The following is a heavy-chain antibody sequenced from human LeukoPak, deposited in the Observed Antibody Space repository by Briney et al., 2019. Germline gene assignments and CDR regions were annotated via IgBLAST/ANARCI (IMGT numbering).Heavy chain of an antibody. CDR3: AKVYYDILTDMDV. V-gene: IGHV3-53*05. Sequence: GGSLRLSCAASGFTVSSNYMTWVRQAPGKGLEWVSVIYSGGSTYYADSVKGRFTISRDNSKNTLYLQMNSLRAEDTAVYYCAKVYYDILTDMDVWGKGITVTVSS. CDR2: IYSGGST. CDR1: GFTVSSNY. D-gene: IGHD3-9*01. J-gene: IGHJ6*03.